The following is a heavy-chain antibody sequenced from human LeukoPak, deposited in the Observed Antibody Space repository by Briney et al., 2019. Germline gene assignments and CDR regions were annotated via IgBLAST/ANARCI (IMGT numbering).Heavy chain of an antibody. CDR3: TTYNSGGSSH. V-gene: IGHV3-15*01. CDR1: GFTFSNTW. J-gene: IGHJ4*02. Sequence: GGSLRLSCAASGFTFSNTWMSWVRPAPGKGLDWLGRSKRKTDGESTDYAAPAKGRFTISGDDSKNTLYLQMNSLKTEDTAMYYCTTYNSGGSSHWGQGTLVTVSS. D-gene: IGHD5-24*01. CDR2: SKRKTDGEST.